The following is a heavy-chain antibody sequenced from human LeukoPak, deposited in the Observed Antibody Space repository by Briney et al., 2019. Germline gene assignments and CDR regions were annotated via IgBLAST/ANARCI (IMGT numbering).Heavy chain of an antibody. Sequence: ASVKVSCKASGGTFSSYAISWVRQAPGQGLEWMGGIIPIFGTANYAQKFQGRVTITADESTSTAYMELSSLRSEDTAVYYCARAPLAVAAAFDIWGQGTMVTVSS. V-gene: IGHV1-69*13. CDR1: GGTFSSYA. CDR3: ARAPLAVAAAFDI. J-gene: IGHJ3*02. D-gene: IGHD6-19*01. CDR2: IIPIFGTA.